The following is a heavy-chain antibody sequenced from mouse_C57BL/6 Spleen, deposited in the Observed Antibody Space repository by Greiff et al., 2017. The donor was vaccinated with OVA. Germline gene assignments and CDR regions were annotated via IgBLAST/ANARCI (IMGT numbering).Heavy chain of an antibody. CDR1: GYTFTDYN. CDR3: ARETTTGGFAY. V-gene: IGHV1-18*01. J-gene: IGHJ3*01. CDR2: INPNNGGT. Sequence: EVQRVESGPELVKPGASVKIPCKASGYTFTDYNMDWVKQSHGKSLEWIGDINPNNGGTIYNQKFKGKATLTVDKSSSTAYMELRSLTSEDTAVYYCARETTTGGFAYWGQGTLVTVSA. D-gene: IGHD1-1*01.